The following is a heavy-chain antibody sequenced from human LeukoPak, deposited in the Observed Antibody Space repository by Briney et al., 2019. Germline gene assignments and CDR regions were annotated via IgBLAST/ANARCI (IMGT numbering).Heavy chain of an antibody. D-gene: IGHD6-13*01. J-gene: IGHJ4*02. CDR1: GGSFSGYY. CDR3: ARSGAAAAGTADY. V-gene: IGHV4-34*01. Sequence: SETLSLTCAVYGGSFSGYYWSWIRQPPGKGLEWIGEINHSGSTNYNPSLKSRVTISVDTSKNQFSLKLSSVTAADTAVYYCARSGAAAAGTADYWGQGTLVTVSS. CDR2: INHSGST.